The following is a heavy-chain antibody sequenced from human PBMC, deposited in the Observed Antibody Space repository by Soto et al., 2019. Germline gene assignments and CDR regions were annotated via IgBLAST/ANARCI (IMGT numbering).Heavy chain of an antibody. D-gene: IGHD6-25*01. V-gene: IGHV4-34*01. CDR1: GGSFSGYY. CDR2: INHSGST. CDR3: ARQFQR. Sequence: SETLSLTCAVYGGSFSGYYWSWIRQPPGKGLEWIGSINHSGSTNYNPSLKSRVTMSVDTSKNQFSLKLSSVTAADTAVYYCARQFQRWGQGTLVTVSS. J-gene: IGHJ4*02.